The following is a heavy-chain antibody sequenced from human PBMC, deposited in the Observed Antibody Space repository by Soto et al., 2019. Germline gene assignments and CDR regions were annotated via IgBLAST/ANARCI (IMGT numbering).Heavy chain of an antibody. V-gene: IGHV1-18*04. CDR2: ISAYNGNT. CDR1: GYTFTSYG. Sequence: GASVKVSCKASGYTFTSYGISWVRQAPGQGLEWMGWISAYNGNTNYAQKLQGRVTMTTDTSTSTAYMELRRLRSDDTAVYYCTSSSIVVVPAAHDAFDIWGQGTMVTVSS. J-gene: IGHJ3*02. D-gene: IGHD2-2*01. CDR3: TSSSIVVVPAAHDAFDI.